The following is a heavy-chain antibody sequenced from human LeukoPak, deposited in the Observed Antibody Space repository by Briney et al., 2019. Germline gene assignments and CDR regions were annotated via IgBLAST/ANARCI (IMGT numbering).Heavy chain of an antibody. V-gene: IGHV4-38-2*01. CDR1: GYSISSGYY. CDR2: IYHSGCA. D-gene: IGHD2-2*01. Sequence: SETLSLTCAVSGYSISSGYYWGWIPQPPGKGLEWIGSIYHSGCAYYNPSLKSRVTISVDTSKNQFSLKLSSVTAADTAVYYCASIRLGYCSSTSCSRWGYYFAYWGQGTLVTVSS. CDR3: ASIRLGYCSSTSCSRWGYYFAY. J-gene: IGHJ4*02.